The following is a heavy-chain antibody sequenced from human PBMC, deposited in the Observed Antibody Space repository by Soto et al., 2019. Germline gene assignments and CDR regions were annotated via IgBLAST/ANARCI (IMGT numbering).Heavy chain of an antibody. CDR3: AREPYEITGNRIDS. D-gene: IGHD2-8*02. CDR1: GGSISGDYY. Sequence: SETLSVTCTVSGGSISGDYYWNWIRQAPGKGLEWIGYVYHAGSTYHNPSLKSRGSISVDTANNQFSLKLRSVTAADTAVYFCAREPYEITGNRIDSCGQGIQVTVYS. J-gene: IGHJ5*01. V-gene: IGHV4-30-4*01. CDR2: VYHAGST.